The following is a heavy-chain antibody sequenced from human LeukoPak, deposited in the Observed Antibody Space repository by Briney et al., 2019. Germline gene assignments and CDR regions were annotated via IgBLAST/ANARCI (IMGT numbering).Heavy chain of an antibody. CDR1: GYTFTGYY. Sequence: ASVKVSCKASGYTFTGYYMHWVRQAPGQGLEWMGWINPNSGGTSYAQKFQGRVTMTRDTSIRTAYMELSRLRSDDTAVYYCARSGSYHLLDDYWGQGTLVTVSS. V-gene: IGHV1-2*02. J-gene: IGHJ4*02. D-gene: IGHD1-26*01. CDR3: ARSGSYHLLDDY. CDR2: INPNSGGT.